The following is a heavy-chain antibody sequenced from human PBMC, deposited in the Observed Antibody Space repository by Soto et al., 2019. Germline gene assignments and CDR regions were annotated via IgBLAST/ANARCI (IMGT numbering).Heavy chain of an antibody. J-gene: IGHJ4*02. V-gene: IGHV3-15*07. Sequence: GSLRLSCAASGFTFSKARVKRVRQAPGKGLGWVGRIKSKTDGGTTDYPAPVKGRFTISRDDSKNTLYLQMNSLKTEDTAVYYCTTEEWELHPLDYWGQGTLVTVSS. D-gene: IGHD1-26*01. CDR1: GFTFSKAR. CDR3: TTEEWELHPLDY. CDR2: IKSKTDGGTT.